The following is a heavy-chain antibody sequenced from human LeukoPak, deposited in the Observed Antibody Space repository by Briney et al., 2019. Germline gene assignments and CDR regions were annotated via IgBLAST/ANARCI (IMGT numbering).Heavy chain of an antibody. J-gene: IGHJ1*01. D-gene: IGHD3-22*01. CDR3: ARMKYFDSTGYSHAEYFQH. Sequence: SVKVPCKASGGAFNSFAISWVRQAPGQGLEWVGRIIPLLGTPDYAQKFQGRVTITSDKYTGTAYIELSSLRSEDTAMYYCARMKYFDSTGYSHAEYFQHWGQGTLVIVSS. CDR1: GGAFNSFA. CDR2: IIPLLGTP. V-gene: IGHV1-69*04.